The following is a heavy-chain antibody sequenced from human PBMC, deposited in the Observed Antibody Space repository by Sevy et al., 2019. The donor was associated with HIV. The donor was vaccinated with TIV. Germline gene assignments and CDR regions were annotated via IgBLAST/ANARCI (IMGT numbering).Heavy chain of an antibody. CDR1: GFTFSTYA. D-gene: IGHD6-19*01. CDR3: TKDRGAAVAGTNFDS. CDR2: ITGSGGTT. J-gene: IGHJ4*02. V-gene: IGHV3-23*01. Sequence: GGSLRLSCAASGFTFSTYAMTWVRQAPGKGLEWVSTITGSGGTTYYADSVKGRFTISGDNSRNTLFLQMNSLKADDTAVYYCTKDRGAAVAGTNFDSWGQGTLVTVSS.